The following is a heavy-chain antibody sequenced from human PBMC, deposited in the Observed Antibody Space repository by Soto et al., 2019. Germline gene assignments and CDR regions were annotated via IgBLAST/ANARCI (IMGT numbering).Heavy chain of an antibody. D-gene: IGHD3-3*01. CDR1: GYTCTASG. V-gene: IGHV1-18*01. J-gene: IGHJ5*02. CDR2: TSIYNGHT. CDR3: AREYYDFWSGPHWFDP. Sequence: ASVKVSCKASGYTCTASGISCVLQAPVQWLEWMGWTSIYNGHTEYSPKFLGRVVMTTDTSADTAYLELSSLRSEDTAVYYCAREYYDFWSGPHWFDPWGQGTLVTVSS.